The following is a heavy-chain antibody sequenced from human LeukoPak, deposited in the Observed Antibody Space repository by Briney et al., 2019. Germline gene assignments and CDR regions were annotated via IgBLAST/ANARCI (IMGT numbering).Heavy chain of an antibody. CDR3: ARQRVGTSGALDY. V-gene: IGHV4-59*08. Sequence: SETLSLTCTVSGGSISSYYWSWIRQPPGKGLEWIGYIYYSGGTNYNPSLKSRVTISVDTSKNQFSLKLSSVTAADTAVYYCARQRVGTSGALDYWGQGTLVTVSS. CDR2: IYYSGGT. J-gene: IGHJ4*02. CDR1: GGSISSYY. D-gene: IGHD3-10*01.